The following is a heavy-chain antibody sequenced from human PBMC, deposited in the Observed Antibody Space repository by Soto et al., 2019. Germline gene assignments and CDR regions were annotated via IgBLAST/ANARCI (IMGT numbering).Heavy chain of an antibody. D-gene: IGHD3-3*01. J-gene: IGHJ6*02. V-gene: IGHV1-2*02. Sequence: ASVKVSCKASGYTFTGYYMHWVRQAPGQGLEWMGWINPNSGGTNYAQKFQGRVTMTRDTSISTAYMELSRLRSDDTAVYYCARGYDFWSGCYYYGMDVWGQGTTVTVSS. CDR2: INPNSGGT. CDR1: GYTFTGYY. CDR3: ARGYDFWSGCYYYGMDV.